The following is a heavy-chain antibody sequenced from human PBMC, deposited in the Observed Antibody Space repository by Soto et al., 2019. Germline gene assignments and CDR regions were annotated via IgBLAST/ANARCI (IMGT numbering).Heavy chain of an antibody. Sequence: EVRLVESGGGSVKPGESLRISCRVSGLTFAKTTMSWVRQGPGKGLAWVGRSKNTGDGGAIDYAAFVKGRFIISRDDAQNTVYLEMKSLKSEDRGVYFCTTFLSVDDLGHDAPDYGGQGVQGTVSS. CDR2: SKNTGDGGAI. J-gene: IGHJ4*02. CDR1: GLTFAKTT. D-gene: IGHD1-1*01. V-gene: IGHV3-15*05. CDR3: TTFLSVDDLGHDAPDY.